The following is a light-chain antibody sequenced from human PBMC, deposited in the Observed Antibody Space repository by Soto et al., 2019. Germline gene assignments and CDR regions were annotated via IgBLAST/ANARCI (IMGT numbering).Light chain of an antibody. CDR3: ATWDDSLNGPV. J-gene: IGLJ3*02. V-gene: IGLV1-44*01. CDR2: RNN. CDR1: SSNLGDNT. Sequence: QSVLTQPPSASGTPGQRVTISCSGSSSNLGDNTVNWYQQLPVTAPKLLIYRNNRRPSEVPDRFSGSKSGTSASLAISGLQSDDEADYYCATWDDSLNGPVFGGGTKLTVL.